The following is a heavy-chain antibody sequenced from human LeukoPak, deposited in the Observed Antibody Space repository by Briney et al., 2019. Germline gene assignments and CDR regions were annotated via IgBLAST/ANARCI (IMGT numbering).Heavy chain of an antibody. CDR2: ISYDGSNK. J-gene: IGHJ4*02. V-gene: IGHV3-30*04. CDR1: GFTFSSYA. D-gene: IGHD3-3*01. CDR3: ARGTPTFWSGYYSY. Sequence: GGSLRLSCAASGFTFSSYAMHWVRQAPGKGLEWVAVISYDGSNKYYADSVKGRFTISRGNSKNTLYLQMNSLRAEDTAVYYCARGTPTFWSGYYSYWGQGTLVTVSS.